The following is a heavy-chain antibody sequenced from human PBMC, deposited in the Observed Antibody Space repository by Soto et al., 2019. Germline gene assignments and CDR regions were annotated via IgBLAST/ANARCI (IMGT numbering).Heavy chain of an antibody. CDR3: ARGTYCISTTCYRMDV. D-gene: IGHD2-2*02. V-gene: IGHV1-46*03. J-gene: IGHJ6*04. Sequence: ASVKVSCKASGYTFTNYFMHWVRQAPGQGLEWMGLMNPSGGTTTYARKFQGRVTMTGDTSTSTVYMELSSLRSEDTAVYYCARGTYCISTTCYRMDVWGKGTTVTVSS. CDR2: MNPSGGTT. CDR1: GYTFTNYF.